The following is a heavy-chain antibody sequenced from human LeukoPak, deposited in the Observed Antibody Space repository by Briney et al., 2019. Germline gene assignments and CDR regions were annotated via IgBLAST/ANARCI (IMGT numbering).Heavy chain of an antibody. CDR3: ARGKNHGGNFDY. CDR1: GGTFSSYA. CDR2: IIPIFGTA. Sequence: ASVKVSCKASGGTFSSYAISWVRQAPGQGLEWMGGIIPIFGTANYAQKFQGRVTITADESTSTAYMELSSLRSEDTAVYYCARGKNHGGNFDYWGQGTLVTVSS. J-gene: IGHJ4*02. D-gene: IGHD4-23*01. V-gene: IGHV1-69*01.